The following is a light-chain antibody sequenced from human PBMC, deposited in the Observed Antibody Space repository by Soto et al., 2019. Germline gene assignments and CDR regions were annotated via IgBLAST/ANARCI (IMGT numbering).Light chain of an antibody. V-gene: IGKV3-11*01. CDR2: DTS. CDR3: QQANSFPLT. CDR1: QSVSSY. J-gene: IGKJ4*01. Sequence: EIVLTQSPATLSLSPGERATLSCRASQSVSSYLAWYQHRPGQAPRLLIYDTSNRAPGIPARFSGSGSGTDFTLTISSLQPEDFATYYCQQANSFPLTFGGGTKVDI.